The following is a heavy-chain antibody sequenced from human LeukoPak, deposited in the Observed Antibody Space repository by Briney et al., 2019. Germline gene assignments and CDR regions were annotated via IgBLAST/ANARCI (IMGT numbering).Heavy chain of an antibody. J-gene: IGHJ4*02. V-gene: IGHV3-11*04. Sequence: GGSLRLSCAASGVTFSDYYMGWIRHAPGKGLEWVSYISSSGSTIYYADSVKDRFTIYRDNAKNSLYLQMNRLRAEDTAVYYCARAARGYCSSTSCFRFDYWGQGTLVTVSS. D-gene: IGHD2-2*01. CDR1: GVTFSDYY. CDR3: ARAARGYCSSTSCFRFDY. CDR2: ISSSGSTI.